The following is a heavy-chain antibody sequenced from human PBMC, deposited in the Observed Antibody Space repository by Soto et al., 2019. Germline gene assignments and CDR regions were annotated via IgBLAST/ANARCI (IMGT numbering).Heavy chain of an antibody. CDR3: ARIPGALGDYGSFDY. Sequence: SGPTLVNPTQTLTLTCTFSGFSLRTSGMCVSWIRQPPGKALEWLARIDWDDDKYYSTSLKTRLTISKDTSKNQVVLTMTNMAPVDTATYYCARIPGALGDYGSFDYWGQGTLVTVSS. CDR2: IDWDDDK. J-gene: IGHJ4*02. CDR1: GFSLRTSGMC. V-gene: IGHV2-70*11. D-gene: IGHD4-17*01.